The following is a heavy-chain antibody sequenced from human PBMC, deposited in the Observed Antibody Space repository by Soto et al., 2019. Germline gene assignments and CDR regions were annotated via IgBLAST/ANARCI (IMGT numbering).Heavy chain of an antibody. J-gene: IGHJ6*02. D-gene: IGHD3-10*01. Sequence: SETRSRTWGVYGGSIRGYYWSWIRQSPGKGLEWIGDINDNGGTNYNPSLKSRVATSLDTSKKQVSLMVSSVTAADTAVYYCARGRYSYETIYYKFYYSALDVWGQGTTVTVSS. CDR2: INDNGGT. V-gene: IGHV4-34*01. CDR3: ARGRYSYETIYYKFYYSALDV. CDR1: GGSIRGYY.